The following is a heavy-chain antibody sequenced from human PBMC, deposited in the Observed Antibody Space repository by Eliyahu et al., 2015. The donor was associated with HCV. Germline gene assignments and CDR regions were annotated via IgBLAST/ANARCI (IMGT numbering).Heavy chain of an antibody. V-gene: IGHV3-30*18. J-gene: IGHJ4*02. D-gene: IGHD1-26*01. CDR1: GFTFSSYG. CDR2: ISYDGSNK. Sequence: QVQLVESGGGVVQPGRSLRLSCAASGFTFSSYGMHWVRQAPGQGVEWGAVISYDGSNKYYADSVKGRFTISRDNSKNTLYLQMNSLRAEDTAVYYCAKDAIVGATRGPIDYWGQGTLVTVSS. CDR3: AKDAIVGATRGPIDY.